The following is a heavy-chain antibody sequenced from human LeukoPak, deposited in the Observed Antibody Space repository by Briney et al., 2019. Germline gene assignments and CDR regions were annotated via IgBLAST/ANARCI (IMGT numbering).Heavy chain of an antibody. CDR1: GYTFTGYY. V-gene: IGHV1-46*01. CDR2: INPSGGST. J-gene: IGHJ6*03. CDR3: ARGPSITMVRGGQWYYYMDV. D-gene: IGHD3-10*01. Sequence: ASVKVSCKASGYTFTGYYIHWVRQAPGQGLEWMGLINPSGGSTNYAQKFQGRVTMTRDASTSTVYMELSSLRSEDTAVYYCARGPSITMVRGGQWYYYMDVWGKGTTVTISS.